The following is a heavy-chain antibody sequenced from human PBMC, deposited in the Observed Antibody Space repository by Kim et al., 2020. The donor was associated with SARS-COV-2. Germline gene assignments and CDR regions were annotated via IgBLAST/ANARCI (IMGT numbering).Heavy chain of an antibody. V-gene: IGHV3-48*02. Sequence: GGSLRLSCAASGFTFSSYSMNWVRQAPGKGLEWVSYISSSSSTIYYADSVKGRFTISRDNAKNSLYLQMNSLRDEDTAVYYCARDQYPTYYDFWSGYAPNWFDPWGQGTLVTVSS. D-gene: IGHD3-3*01. CDR1: GFTFSSYS. CDR3: ARDQYPTYYDFWSGYAPNWFDP. J-gene: IGHJ5*02. CDR2: ISSSSSTI.